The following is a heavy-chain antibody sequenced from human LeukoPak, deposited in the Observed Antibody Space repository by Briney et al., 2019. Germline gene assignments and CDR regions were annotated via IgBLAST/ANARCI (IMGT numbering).Heavy chain of an antibody. CDR3: ARDQSLEGAAAGEFDS. CDR2: INPNSGGT. Sequence: GASVKVSCKASGYSFTGYYIHWVRQAPRQGLEWVGWINPNSGGTRYAHKFQGRVSMTRDTPINIAYMEANSLRSDDTAVYYCARDQSLEGAAAGEFDSWGQGTLVTVSS. D-gene: IGHD6-13*01. V-gene: IGHV1-2*02. CDR1: GYSFTGYY. J-gene: IGHJ4*02.